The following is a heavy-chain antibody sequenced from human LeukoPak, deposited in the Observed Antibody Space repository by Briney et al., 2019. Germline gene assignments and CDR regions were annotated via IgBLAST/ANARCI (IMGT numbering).Heavy chain of an antibody. D-gene: IGHD3-22*01. Sequence: ASVKVSCKASGYTFTSYGISWVRQAPGQGLEWMGWISVYNGNTNYAQKLQGRVTMTTDTSTSTAYMELRSLRSDDTAVYYCARDSPKRYYDSSGSPRFDYWGQGTLVTVSS. V-gene: IGHV1-18*01. CDR2: ISVYNGNT. CDR1: GYTFTSYG. J-gene: IGHJ4*02. CDR3: ARDSPKRYYDSSGSPRFDY.